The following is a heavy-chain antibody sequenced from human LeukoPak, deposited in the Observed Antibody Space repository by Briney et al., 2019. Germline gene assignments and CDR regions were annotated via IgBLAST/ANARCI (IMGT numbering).Heavy chain of an antibody. V-gene: IGHV1-2*02. CDR3: AREPQHDDDSTGYRPLGY. D-gene: IGHD3-22*01. CDR1: GYTFTGYY. J-gene: IGHJ4*02. Sequence: ASVKVSCKASGYTFTGYYMHWVRQAPGQGLEWMGWINPNSGGTNYAQKFQGRVTMSRDTSISTAYMDLSRLISDDTAVYYCAREPQHDDDSTGYRPLGYWGQGTLVTVPS. CDR2: INPNSGGT.